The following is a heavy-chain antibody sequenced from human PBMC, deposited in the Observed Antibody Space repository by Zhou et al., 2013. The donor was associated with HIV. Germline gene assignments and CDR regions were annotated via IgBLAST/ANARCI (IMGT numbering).Heavy chain of an antibody. J-gene: IGHJ4*02. CDR2: INPSGGST. V-gene: IGHV1-46*01. CDR3: ARAGLGGTVVTSD. CDR1: GYTFTNYY. D-gene: IGHD2-21*02. Sequence: QVQLVQSGAEVKKPGASVKVSCKASGYTFTNYYIHWVRQAPGQGLEWMGIINPSGGSTSYAQKFQGRVTMTRDTSTSTVYMELSSLRSEDTAVYYCARAGLGGTVVTSDWGQGTLVTVSS.